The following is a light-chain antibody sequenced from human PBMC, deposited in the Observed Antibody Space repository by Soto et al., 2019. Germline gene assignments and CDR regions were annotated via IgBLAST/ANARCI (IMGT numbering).Light chain of an antibody. CDR2: DVT. CDR3: SSYTSSSTLYV. Sequence: QSALTQPASVSGSLGQSSTISCTGTGSDVGGYNYVSWYRHHPGKAPKLLIFDVTNRPSGVSNRFSGSKSGNTASLTISGLQPEDEADYYCSSYTSSSTLYVFGTGTKVTVL. V-gene: IGLV2-14*01. CDR1: GSDVGGYNY. J-gene: IGLJ1*01.